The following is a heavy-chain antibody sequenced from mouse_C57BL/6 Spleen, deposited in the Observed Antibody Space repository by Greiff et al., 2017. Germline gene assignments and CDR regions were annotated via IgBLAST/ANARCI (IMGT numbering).Heavy chain of an antibody. J-gene: IGHJ4*01. CDR1: GYTFTSYW. V-gene: IGHV1-72*01. Sequence: QVQLKQPGAELVKPGASVKLSCKASGYTFTSYWMHWVKQRPGRGLEWIGGIDPNSGGTKYNEKFKSKATLTVDKPSSTAYMQLSSLTSEDSAVYYCARSPYDPYAMDYWGQGTSVTVSS. CDR2: IDPNSGGT. D-gene: IGHD2-3*01. CDR3: ARSPYDPYAMDY.